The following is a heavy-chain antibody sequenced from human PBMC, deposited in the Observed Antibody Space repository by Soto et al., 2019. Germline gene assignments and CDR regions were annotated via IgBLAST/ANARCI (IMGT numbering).Heavy chain of an antibody. J-gene: IGHJ1*01. D-gene: IGHD3-22*01. Sequence: QVQLVESGGGVVQPGRSLRLSCAASGFTFSTYGMHWVRQAPGKGLEWVAVIWYDGSNKYYADSVKGRFTISRDNSKNTLYLQMNSLRAEDMAVYYCARDATYYYDSSAYYSEYFQHWGQGTLVTVSS. CDR2: IWYDGSNK. CDR3: ARDATYYYDSSAYYSEYFQH. V-gene: IGHV3-33*01. CDR1: GFTFSTYG.